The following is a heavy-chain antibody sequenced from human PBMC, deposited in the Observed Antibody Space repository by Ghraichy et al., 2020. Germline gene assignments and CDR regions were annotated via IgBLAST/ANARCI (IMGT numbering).Heavy chain of an antibody. D-gene: IGHD1-26*01. Sequence: GGSLRLSCAASGFTFGDYGMNWVRQAPGKGLEWVSYISGSSSTIYYVDSVKGRFTISRDNAKNSLFLQMNSMRDEDTAVYYCARALGPSTRKMYFDPRGQGTLVTGSS. CDR2: ISGSSSTI. V-gene: IGHV3-48*02. CDR1: GFTFGDYG. CDR3: ARALGPSTRKMYFDP. J-gene: IGHJ4*02.